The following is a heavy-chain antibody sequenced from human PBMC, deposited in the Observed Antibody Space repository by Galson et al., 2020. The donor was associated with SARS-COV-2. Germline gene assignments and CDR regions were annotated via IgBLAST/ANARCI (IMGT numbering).Heavy chain of an antibody. Sequence: GESLKISCKASGYTFTNYGINWVRQAPGQGLEWIGWISIHNGRTNYAQQPQGRLTLTTDTTTSTAYMELTSLTSDDTAIYYCARDGGAYWGQGTLVTVSS. J-gene: IGHJ4*02. CDR2: ISIHNGRT. CDR3: ARDGGAY. V-gene: IGHV1-18*01. CDR1: GYTFTNYG. D-gene: IGHD2-15*01.